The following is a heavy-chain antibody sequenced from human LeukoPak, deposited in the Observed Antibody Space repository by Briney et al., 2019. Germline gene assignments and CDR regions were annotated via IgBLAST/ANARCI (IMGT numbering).Heavy chain of an antibody. J-gene: IGHJ4*02. Sequence: SETLSLTCTVSGGSVNSGSYYWNWIRQPPGTGLEWIGYIYYSGSTNYNPSLKSRVTISVDTSKNQFSLKLSSVTAADTAVYYCARAAYSGSYHSDYWGQGTLVTVSS. CDR2: IYYSGST. CDR1: GGSVNSGSYY. D-gene: IGHD1-26*01. CDR3: ARAAYSGSYHSDY. V-gene: IGHV4-61*01.